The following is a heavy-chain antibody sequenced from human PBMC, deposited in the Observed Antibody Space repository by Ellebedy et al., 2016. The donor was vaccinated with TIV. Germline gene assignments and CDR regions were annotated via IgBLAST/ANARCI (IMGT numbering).Heavy chain of an antibody. J-gene: IGHJ6*02. V-gene: IGHV1-69*13. Sequence: ASVKVSCKASGGTFSNYAIGWVRQAPGQGLEWMGEIIPLFGTRNYAQMFQGRVTITADESTTTVYMELSSLSSEDTAIYYCARVQPHVYYYAMDVWGQGTTVTVSS. D-gene: IGHD1-14*01. CDR2: IIPLFGTR. CDR3: ARVQPHVYYYAMDV. CDR1: GGTFSNYA.